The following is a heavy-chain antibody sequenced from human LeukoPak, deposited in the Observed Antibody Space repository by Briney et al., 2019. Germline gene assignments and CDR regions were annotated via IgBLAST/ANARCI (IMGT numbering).Heavy chain of an antibody. V-gene: IGHV3-74*01. CDR1: GFTFSSYW. CDR2: INSDGSST. Sequence: PGGSLRLSCAASGFTFSSYWMHWVRQAPGKGLVWVSRINSDGSSTSYADSVKGRFTISRDNAKNTLYLQMNSLRAEDTAVYYCAAVVVITPFDYWGQGTLVTVSS. D-gene: IGHD3-22*01. CDR3: AAVVVITPFDY. J-gene: IGHJ4*02.